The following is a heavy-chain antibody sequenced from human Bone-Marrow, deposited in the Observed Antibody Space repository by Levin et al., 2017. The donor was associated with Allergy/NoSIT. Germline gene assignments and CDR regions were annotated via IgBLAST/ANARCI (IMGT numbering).Heavy chain of an antibody. J-gene: IGHJ3*01. D-gene: IGHD3-16*01. CDR3: AKVRGDEDAFHV. V-gene: IGHV3-9*01. CDR1: GFSFDDYA. CDR2: ISWDSRKI. Sequence: SLKISCAASGFSFDDYAMHWVRRAPGKGLEWVSGISWDSRKIDYADSVKGRFTISRDNAKNSLYLQMNSLRVEDTALYYCAKVRGDEDAFHVWGQGTMVTVSS.